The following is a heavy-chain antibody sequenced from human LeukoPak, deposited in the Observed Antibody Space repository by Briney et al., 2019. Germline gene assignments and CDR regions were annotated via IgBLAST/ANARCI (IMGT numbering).Heavy chain of an antibody. V-gene: IGHV1-2*02. CDR1: GYTFTGYY. Sequence: ASVKVSCKASGYTFTGYYMHWVRQAPGQGLEWMGWINPNSGGTNYAQKFQGRVTMTRDMSTSTVYMELSSLRSEDTAVYYCARGITGTTEDYYYYMDVWGKGTAVTVSS. CDR2: INPNSGGT. D-gene: IGHD1-20*01. CDR3: ARGITGTTEDYYYYMDV. J-gene: IGHJ6*03.